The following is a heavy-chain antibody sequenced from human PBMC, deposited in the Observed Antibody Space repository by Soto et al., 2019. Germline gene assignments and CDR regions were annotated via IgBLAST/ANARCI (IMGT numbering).Heavy chain of an antibody. CDR3: ARGRPYGMDV. Sequence: EVQLVESGGGLVQPGGSLRVSCAASGFTFGSYWMNWVRQAPGKGLVWVSRIDSDGSSTTYADSVKGRFTTSRDNAKNTLYLQVSSLRVKDTAVYYCARGRPYGMDVWGQGTTVTVSS. V-gene: IGHV3-74*01. CDR2: IDSDGSST. CDR1: GFTFGSYW. J-gene: IGHJ6*02.